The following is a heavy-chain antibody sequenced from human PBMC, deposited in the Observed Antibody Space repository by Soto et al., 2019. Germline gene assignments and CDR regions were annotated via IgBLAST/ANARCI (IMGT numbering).Heavy chain of an antibody. D-gene: IGHD2-2*01. CDR1: GSTFSDYY. CDR3: ARDCSSSSCYGYFQH. V-gene: IGHV3-11*01. CDR2: ISGSGSTI. J-gene: IGHJ1*01. Sequence: GGSLRLSCAASGSTFSDYYMSWIRQAPGKGLEWVSHISGSGSTIYFADSVKGRFTISRDNAKNSLYVQMNSLRAEDPAVYYCARDCSSSSCYGYFQHWGQGTRVTVSS.